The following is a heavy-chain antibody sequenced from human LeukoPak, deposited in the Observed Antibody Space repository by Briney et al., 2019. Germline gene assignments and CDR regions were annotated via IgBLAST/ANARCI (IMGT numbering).Heavy chain of an antibody. CDR2: ISAYNGNT. CDR1: GYTFTSYG. D-gene: IGHD2-2*01. V-gene: IGHV1-18*04. CDR3: ARTVVVVPAAMGSYYFDY. Sequence: GASVTVSCKASGYTFTSYGISWVRQAPGQGLEWMGWISAYNGNTNYAQKLQGRVTMTTDTSTSTAYMELRSLRSDDTAVYYCARTVVVVPAAMGSYYFDYWGQGTLVTVSS. J-gene: IGHJ4*02.